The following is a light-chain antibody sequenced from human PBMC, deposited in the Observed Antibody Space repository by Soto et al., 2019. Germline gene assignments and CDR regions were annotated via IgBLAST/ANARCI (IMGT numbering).Light chain of an antibody. CDR1: SSDVGAYNF. CDR2: EVS. Sequence: QSVLTQPASVSGSPGQSITISCTGTSSDVGAYNFVSWYQQFPGKAPKLMIYEVSNRPSGVSDRFSGSKSGNTASLIISGLQAEDEADYYCAAWDDILNGDVFGDGTKLTVL. V-gene: IGLV2-14*01. J-gene: IGLJ2*01. CDR3: AAWDDILNGDV.